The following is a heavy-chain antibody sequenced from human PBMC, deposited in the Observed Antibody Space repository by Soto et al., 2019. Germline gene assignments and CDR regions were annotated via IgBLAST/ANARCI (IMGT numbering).Heavy chain of an antibody. CDR1: DGSLSPNY. D-gene: IGHD3-9*01. CDR2: IYYAGTT. Sequence: QVQLQESGPALVKPSETLSLSCTVSDGSLSPNYWSWIRQPPGKGLEWIGYIYYAGTTTYNPSLQSRLXXXLXXSTNAVSLTLTSVTAAATAVYFCARLGAFDQAMDSWGQGTLVTVSS. J-gene: IGHJ1*01. CDR3: ARLGAFDQAMDS. V-gene: IGHV4-59*08.